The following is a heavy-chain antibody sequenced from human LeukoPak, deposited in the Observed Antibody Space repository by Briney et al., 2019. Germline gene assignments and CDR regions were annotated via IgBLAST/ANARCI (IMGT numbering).Heavy chain of an antibody. CDR1: GFTFSSYW. J-gene: IGHJ4*02. CDR2: IKQDGSEK. CDR3: AREPTIFGVVIPPDY. D-gene: IGHD3-3*01. V-gene: IGHV3-7*03. Sequence: GGSLRLSCAASGFTFSSYWMSWVRQAPGKGLEWVANIKQDGSEKYYVDSVKGRFTISRDNVKNSLYLQMNSLRAEDTAVYYCAREPTIFGVVIPPDYWGQGTQVTVSS.